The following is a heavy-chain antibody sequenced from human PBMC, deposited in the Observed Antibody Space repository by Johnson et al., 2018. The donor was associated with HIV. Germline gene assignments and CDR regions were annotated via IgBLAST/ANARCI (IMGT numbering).Heavy chain of an antibody. J-gene: IGHJ3*02. D-gene: IGHD3-22*01. V-gene: IGHV3-30-3*01. CDR3: ARDRSMIVVVEAFDI. CDR2: ISYDGSNK. Sequence: QVQLVESGGGLVQPGGSLRLSCAASGFTFSSYAMHWVRQAPGQGLEWVAVISYDGSNKYYADSVKGRFTISRDNSKNKLYLQMKSLRAEDTAVYYCARDRSMIVVVEAFDIWGKGTMVTVSS. CDR1: GFTFSSYA.